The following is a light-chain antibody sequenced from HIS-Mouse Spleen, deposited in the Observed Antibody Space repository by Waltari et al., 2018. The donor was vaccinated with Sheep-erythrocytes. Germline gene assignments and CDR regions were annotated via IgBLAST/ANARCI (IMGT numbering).Light chain of an antibody. J-gene: IGLJ1*01. V-gene: IGLV2-11*01. Sequence: QSALTQPRSVSGSPAQSVTIPCTGTSSDVGGYHYVSWYQQHPGKAPKLMIYDVSKRPSGVPDRFSGSKSGNTASLTISGLQAEDEADYYCCSYAGSYNHVFATGTKVTVL. CDR2: DVS. CDR3: CSYAGSYNHV. CDR1: SSDVGGYHY.